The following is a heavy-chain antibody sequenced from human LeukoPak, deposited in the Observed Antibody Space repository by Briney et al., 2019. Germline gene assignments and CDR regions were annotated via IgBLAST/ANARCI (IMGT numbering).Heavy chain of an antibody. CDR3: ARGYCSGGSCYSYYYYNYMDV. J-gene: IGHJ6*03. Sequence: SETLSLTCTVSGGSISSSSYYWGWIRQPPGKGLEWIGEINHRGSTDYNPSLKSRLTISVDTSKNQFSLKLSSVTAADTAVYYCARGYCSGGSCYSYYYYNYMDVWGKGTTVTVSS. CDR1: GGSISSSSYY. D-gene: IGHD2-15*01. V-gene: IGHV4-39*07. CDR2: INHRGST.